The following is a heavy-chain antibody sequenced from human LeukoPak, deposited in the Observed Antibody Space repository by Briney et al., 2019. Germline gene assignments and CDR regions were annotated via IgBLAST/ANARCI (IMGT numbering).Heavy chain of an antibody. CDR1: GFTSSNYA. J-gene: IGHJ4*02. CDR3: AGLYGGSYAY. CDR2: ISDSGGAT. V-gene: IGHV3-23*01. D-gene: IGHD1-26*01. Sequence: PGGSLRLSCAASGFTSSNYAMTWVRQAPGKGLEWVSTISDSGGATFYADSVKGRFTISRDNSKNTVVLQINNLRVDDTAIYYCAGLYGGSYAYWGQGTLVTVSS.